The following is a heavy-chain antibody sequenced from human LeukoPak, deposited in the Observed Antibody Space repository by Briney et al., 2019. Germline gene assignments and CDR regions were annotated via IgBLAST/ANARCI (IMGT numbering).Heavy chain of an antibody. CDR3: ARDQNYYGSGSYWDYYYYYYMDV. D-gene: IGHD3-10*01. V-gene: IGHV7-4-1*02. J-gene: IGHJ6*03. CDR2: INTNTGNP. CDR1: GYTFTSYA. Sequence: ASVKVSCKASGYTFTSYAMNWVRQAPGQGREWMGWINTNTGNPTYAQGFTGRFVFSLDTSVSTAYLQISSLKAEDTDVYYCARDQNYYGSGSYWDYYYYYYMDVWGKGTTVTVSS.